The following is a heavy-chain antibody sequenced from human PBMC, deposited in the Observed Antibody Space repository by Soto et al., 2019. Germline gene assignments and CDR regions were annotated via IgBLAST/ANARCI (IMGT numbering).Heavy chain of an antibody. Sequence: QVQLHLSGPGLVKPSQTLSLTCAIFGDSVSSNTAAWNWIRQSPSRGLEWLGRTYYRSKWYTDYALSVISRITINPYTSKNQPSLQLSYVTPEDSAVYYGSRGADSGWYPTRLDVWGQGTTVTVCS. V-gene: IGHV6-1*01. CDR2: TYYRSKWYT. CDR1: GDSVSSNTAA. J-gene: IGHJ6*02. D-gene: IGHD6-19*01. CDR3: SRGADSGWYPTRLDV.